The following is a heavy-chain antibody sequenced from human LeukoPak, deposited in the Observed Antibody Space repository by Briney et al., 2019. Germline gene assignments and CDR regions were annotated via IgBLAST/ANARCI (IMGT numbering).Heavy chain of an antibody. J-gene: IGHJ4*02. Sequence: APVKVSCKASGYTFTSYAMNWVRQAPGQGLEWMGWINTNTGNPTYAQGFTGRFVFSLDTSVSTAYLQISSLKAEDTAVHYCARVNVGYSSSWYVDYWGQGTLVTVSS. D-gene: IGHD6-13*01. V-gene: IGHV7-4-1*02. CDR2: INTNTGNP. CDR1: GYTFTSYA. CDR3: ARVNVGYSSSWYVDY.